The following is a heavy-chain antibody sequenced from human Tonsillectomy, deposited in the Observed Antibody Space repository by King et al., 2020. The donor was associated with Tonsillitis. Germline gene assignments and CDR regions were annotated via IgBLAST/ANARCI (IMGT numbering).Heavy chain of an antibody. V-gene: IGHV1-18*01. CDR2: ISPYNGNT. Sequence: QLVQSGTEVKKPGASVKVSCKASGYTFTRYAISWVRQAPGQGLEWMGWISPYNGNTNYAQKLQDRITMTIDTSTSTAYMELRSLRSDDTAVYYCARDPRHCSSISCYGKLHFYYYLDVWGKGTTVIVSS. CDR1: GYTFTRYA. D-gene: IGHD2-2*01. J-gene: IGHJ6*03. CDR3: ARDPRHCSSISCYGKLHFYYYLDV.